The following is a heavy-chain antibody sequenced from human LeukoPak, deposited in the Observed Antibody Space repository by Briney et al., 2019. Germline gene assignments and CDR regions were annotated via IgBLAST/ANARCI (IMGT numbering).Heavy chain of an antibody. J-gene: IGHJ4*02. CDR1: RYTFTGYY. D-gene: IGHD6-19*01. V-gene: IGHV1-2*02. CDR2: INPNSGDT. CDR3: ARVGSSGWYVHPTLDY. Sequence: ASVKVSCKASRYTFTGYYMHWVRQAPGQGLEWMGWINPNSGDTNYAQKFQGRVTMTRDTSISTASMELSWLRSDDTAVYYCARVGSSGWYVHPTLDYWGQGTLVTVSS.